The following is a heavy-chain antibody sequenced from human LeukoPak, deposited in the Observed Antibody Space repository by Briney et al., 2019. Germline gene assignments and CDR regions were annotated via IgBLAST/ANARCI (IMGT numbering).Heavy chain of an antibody. D-gene: IGHD2-2*01. J-gene: IGHJ4*02. Sequence: PSETLSLTCTVSGGSISSSSYYWGWIRQPPGKGLEWIGSIYYSGSTYYNPSLKSRVTISVDTSKNQFSLKLSSVTAADTAVYYCARGTMPSYYFDYWGQGTLVTISS. CDR2: IYYSGST. CDR3: ARGTMPSYYFDY. V-gene: IGHV4-39*01. CDR1: GGSISSSSYY.